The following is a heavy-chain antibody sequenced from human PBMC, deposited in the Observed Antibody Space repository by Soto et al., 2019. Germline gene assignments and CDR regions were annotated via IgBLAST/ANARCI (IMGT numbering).Heavy chain of an antibody. V-gene: IGHV3-23*01. J-gene: IGHJ5*02. CDR2: ISGSGGST. D-gene: IGHD4-17*01. Sequence: GGSLRLSCAASGFTFSSYAMSWVRQAPGKGLEWVSAISGSGGSTYYADSVKGRFTISRDNSKNTPYLQMNSLRAEDTAVYYCAKGLDYGDYAIPWFDPWGQGTLVTVSS. CDR3: AKGLDYGDYAIPWFDP. CDR1: GFTFSSYA.